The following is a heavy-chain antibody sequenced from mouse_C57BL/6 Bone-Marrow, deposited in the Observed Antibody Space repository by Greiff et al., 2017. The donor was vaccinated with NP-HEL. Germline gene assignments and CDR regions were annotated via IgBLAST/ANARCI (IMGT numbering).Heavy chain of an antibody. J-gene: IGHJ2*01. Sequence: QVQLKESGAELVKPGASVKISCKASGYAFSSYWMNWVKQRPGKGLEWIGQIYPGDGDTNYNGKFKGKATLTADKSSSTAYMQLSSLTSEDSAVYFCAIAYYSKGGDYFDYWGQGTTLTVSS. CDR3: AIAYYSKGGDYFDY. CDR1: GYAFSSYW. V-gene: IGHV1-80*01. D-gene: IGHD2-5*01. CDR2: IYPGDGDT.